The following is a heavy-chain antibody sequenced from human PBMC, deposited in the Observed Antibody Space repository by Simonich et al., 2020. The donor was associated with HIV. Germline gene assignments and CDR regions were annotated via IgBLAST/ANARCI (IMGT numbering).Heavy chain of an antibody. CDR1: GYTLPELS. J-gene: IGHJ4*02. Sequence: QVQLVQSGAEVKKPGASVKVSCKVSGYTLPELSMHLVRQAPGKGLEWMGGFTTEDYDTSHAKRFQGRVTMTEDISTDTAYMEVSSLRSEDTAVYDCATDVSVAGVFDFWGQGTLVTVS. CDR3: ATDVSVAGVFDF. V-gene: IGHV1-24*01. CDR2: FTTEDYDT. D-gene: IGHD6-19*01.